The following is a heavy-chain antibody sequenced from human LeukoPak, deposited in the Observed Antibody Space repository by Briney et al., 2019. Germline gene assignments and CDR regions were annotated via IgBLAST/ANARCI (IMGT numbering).Heavy chain of an antibody. J-gene: IGHJ5*02. CDR3: ATTPYCSNTSCPKNNWFDP. D-gene: IGHD2-2*01. CDR1: GDSISSGNYY. V-gene: IGHV4-61*02. Sequence: SETPSLTCTVSGDSISSGNYYWSWIRQPAGKGLEWIGRIHTSGSTSYNPSLQSRATILVDTSKNQFSLKLSSVTAADTAVYYCATTPYCSNTSCPKNNWFDPWGQGTLVTVSS. CDR2: IHTSGST.